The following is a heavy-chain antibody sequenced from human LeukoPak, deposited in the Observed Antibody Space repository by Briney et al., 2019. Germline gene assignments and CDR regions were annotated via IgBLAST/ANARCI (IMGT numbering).Heavy chain of an antibody. CDR1: GFTFSSYW. D-gene: IGHD3-9*01. CDR3: QRAAYDILTGYYDAFDI. J-gene: IGHJ3*02. V-gene: IGHV3-74*01. Sequence: GGSLRLSCAASGFTFSSYWMHWVRQAPGKGLVWVSRINSDGSSTSYADSVKGRFTISRDNAKNTLYLQMNSLRAEDTAVYYWQRAAYDILTGYYDAFDIWGQGTMVTVSS. CDR2: INSDGSST.